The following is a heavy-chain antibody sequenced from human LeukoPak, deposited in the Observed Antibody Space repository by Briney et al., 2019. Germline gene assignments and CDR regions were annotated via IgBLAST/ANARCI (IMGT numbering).Heavy chain of an antibody. Sequence: GASVKVSCKASGYTFTGYYMHWVRQAPGQGLEWMGWINPNSGGTNYAQKFQGRVTMTRDTSISTAYMELSRLRSDDTAVYYCAREAVTRSTSCYCWFDPWGQGTLVTVSS. D-gene: IGHD2-2*01. J-gene: IGHJ5*02. CDR3: AREAVTRSTSCYCWFDP. CDR2: INPNSGGT. V-gene: IGHV1-2*02. CDR1: GYTFTGYY.